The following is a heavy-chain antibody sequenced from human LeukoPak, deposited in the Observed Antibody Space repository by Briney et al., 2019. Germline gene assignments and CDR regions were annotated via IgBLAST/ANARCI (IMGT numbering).Heavy chain of an antibody. CDR3: ARVHFDWAGDYYYYMDV. Sequence: GGSLRLSCAASGFTFSSYWMSWVRQAPGKGLEWVANIKQDGSEKYYVDSVKGRFTISRDNAKNSLYLQMNSLRAEDTAVYYCARVHFDWAGDYYYYMDVWGKGTTVTVSS. CDR1: GFTFSSYW. D-gene: IGHD3-9*01. J-gene: IGHJ6*03. V-gene: IGHV3-7*01. CDR2: IKQDGSEK.